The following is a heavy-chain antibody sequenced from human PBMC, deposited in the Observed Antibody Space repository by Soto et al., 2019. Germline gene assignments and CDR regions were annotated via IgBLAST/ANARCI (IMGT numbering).Heavy chain of an antibody. CDR3: ARDPWDDHYDSSGYFY. J-gene: IGHJ1*01. Sequence: GGSLRLSCAASGFTFSSYSMNWVRQAPGKGLEWVSSISSSSSYIYYADSVKGRFTISRDNAKNSLYLQMNSLRAEDTAVYYCARDPWDDHYDSSGYFYWGQGNLVTVSS. V-gene: IGHV3-21*01. D-gene: IGHD3-22*01. CDR2: ISSSSSYI. CDR1: GFTFSSYS.